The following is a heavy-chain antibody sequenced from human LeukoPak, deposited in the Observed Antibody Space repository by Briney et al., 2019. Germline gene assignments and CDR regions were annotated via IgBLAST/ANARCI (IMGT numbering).Heavy chain of an antibody. V-gene: IGHV4-38-2*02. D-gene: IGHD2-15*01. CDR1: GYSISSGYY. Sequence: SETLSLTCTVSGYSISSGYYWGWIWQPPGKGLEWIGSIHHSGSTYYNPPLKSRVTISVDTSKNQFSLKLSSVTAADTAVYYCAKFAQRYCSGGSCHPFDYWGQGALVTVSS. J-gene: IGHJ4*02. CDR3: AKFAQRYCSGGSCHPFDY. CDR2: IHHSGST.